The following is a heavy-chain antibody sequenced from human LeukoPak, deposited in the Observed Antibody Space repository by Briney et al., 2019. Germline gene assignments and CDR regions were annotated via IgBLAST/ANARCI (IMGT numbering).Heavy chain of an antibody. CDR1: GFTFAVYA. J-gene: IGHJ5*02. CDR3: AKQAQGNWFDP. CDR2: ISWNSGSI. Sequence: SGGSLRLSCAASGFTFAVYAMHWVRDAPGKGLEWVAGISWNSGSIGYADSVKGRFTISRDNAKNSLYLQMNSLRAEDTALYYCAKQAQGNWFDPWGQGTLVTVSS. V-gene: IGHV3-9*01.